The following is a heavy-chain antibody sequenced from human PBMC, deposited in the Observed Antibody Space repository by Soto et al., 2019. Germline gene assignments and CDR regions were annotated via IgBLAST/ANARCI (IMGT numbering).Heavy chain of an antibody. V-gene: IGHV3-23*01. CDR3: AKGKSSNYVSHAFDV. J-gene: IGHJ3*01. CDR1: GFNFNTYA. D-gene: IGHD3-10*02. Sequence: GGSLRLSCAASGFNFNTYAMSWVRQPPGKGLEWVSGISGGGGSIHYVDSVKGRFTISRDNSKNTLYLQVNSLRGEDTAVYYCAKGKSSNYVSHAFDVWGQGTMVTVSS. CDR2: ISGGGGSI.